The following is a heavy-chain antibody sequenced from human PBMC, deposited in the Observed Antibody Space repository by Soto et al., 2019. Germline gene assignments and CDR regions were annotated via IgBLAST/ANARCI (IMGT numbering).Heavy chain of an antibody. CDR1: GFTFSSYG. J-gene: IGHJ5*02. Sequence: PVGSLRLSCAASGFTFSSYGMHWVRQAPGKGLEWVAVISYDGSNKYYADSVKGRFTISRDNSKNTLYLQMNSLRAEDTAVYYCAKDKNKGGDTMRLDLCGQGT. D-gene: IGHD3-22*01. CDR3: AKDKNKGGDTMRLDL. CDR2: ISYDGSNK. V-gene: IGHV3-30*18.